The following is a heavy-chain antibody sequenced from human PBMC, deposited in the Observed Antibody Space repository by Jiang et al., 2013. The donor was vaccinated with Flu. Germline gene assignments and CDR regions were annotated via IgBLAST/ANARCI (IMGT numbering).Heavy chain of an antibody. CDR2: ISGSNNDA. D-gene: IGHD1-14*01. V-gene: IGHV3-11*05. CDR3: ARPTREPNN. Sequence: VQLVESGGGLVKPGGSLRLSCAASGFTFSDYYMTWFRQAPGKGLEWVSYISGSNNDAQYADSVKGRFTISRDNAKNSLYLQMNSLRTEDTAVYYCARPTREPNNWGLGTLVTVSS. CDR1: GFTFSDYY. J-gene: IGHJ4*02.